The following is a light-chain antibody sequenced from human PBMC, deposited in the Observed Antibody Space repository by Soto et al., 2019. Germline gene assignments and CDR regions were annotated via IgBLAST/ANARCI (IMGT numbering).Light chain of an antibody. CDR3: QQYYRDST. CDR1: QSVSSW. Sequence: DIQMTQSPSTLSASVGDRVTITCRASQSVSSWLAWYQQKPGKAPKLLIYDASNLESGVPSRFSGSGSGTEFTLTMRSLQPDDFATYFCQQYYRDSTFGQGTKVDIK. CDR2: DAS. J-gene: IGKJ1*01. V-gene: IGKV1-5*01.